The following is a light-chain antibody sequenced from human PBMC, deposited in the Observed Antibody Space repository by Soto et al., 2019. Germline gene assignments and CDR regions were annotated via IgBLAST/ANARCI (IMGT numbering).Light chain of an antibody. V-gene: IGKV1-39*01. CDR1: QTISTY. CDR2: AAS. Sequence: DIQMTQSPSSLSASVGDRVTITCRASQTISTYLNWYQQKPGKAPKLVIYAASRLQSGVPSRFSGSGSGTDFTLTISSLQPEDIATYYCQQSHSTPRTFGQGTKVDIK. J-gene: IGKJ1*01. CDR3: QQSHSTPRT.